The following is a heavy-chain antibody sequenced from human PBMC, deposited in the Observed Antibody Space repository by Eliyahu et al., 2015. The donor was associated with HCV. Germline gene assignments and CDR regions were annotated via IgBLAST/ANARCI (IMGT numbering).Heavy chain of an antibody. D-gene: IGHD2/OR15-2a*01. CDR1: GLTFSNTW. CDR2: IQRTTDGGTT. J-gene: IGHJ4*02. CDR3: SGSFLGN. Sequence: EVQLVESGGGLVKPGGSLRLSCVASGLTFSNTWMSWFRQAPGKGLEWVGHIQRTTDGGTTNYAAPVKGRFTISRDDSKNTVYLQMNSLQTDDTGVYYCSGSFLGNWGQGTLVTVSS. V-gene: IGHV3-15*01.